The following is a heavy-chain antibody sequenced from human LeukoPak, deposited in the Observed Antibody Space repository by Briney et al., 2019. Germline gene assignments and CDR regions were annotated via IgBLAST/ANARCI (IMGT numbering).Heavy chain of an antibody. Sequence: ASVKVSCKASGYTFTSYGINWVRQAPGQGLEWMGWISAYNGNTNYAQKLQGRVTMTTNTSTSTAYMELRSLRSDDTAVYYCARDLGWFGEIYAFDIWGQGTMVTVSS. D-gene: IGHD3-10*01. J-gene: IGHJ3*02. CDR1: GYTFTSYG. V-gene: IGHV1-18*01. CDR3: ARDLGWFGEIYAFDI. CDR2: ISAYNGNT.